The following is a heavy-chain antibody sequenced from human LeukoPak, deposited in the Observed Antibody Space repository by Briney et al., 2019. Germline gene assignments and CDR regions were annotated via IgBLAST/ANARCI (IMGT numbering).Heavy chain of an antibody. V-gene: IGHV4-34*01. CDR1: GGSFSGYY. CDR3: ARDRSAAPADY. D-gene: IGHD6-13*01. J-gene: IGHJ4*02. CDR2: INHSGST. Sequence: SETLSLTCAVYGGSFSGYYWSWIRQPPGKGLEWIGEINHSGSTNYNPSLKGRVTISIDTSKNQFSLKLTSVTAADTAVYYCARDRSAAPADYWGQGTLVTVSS.